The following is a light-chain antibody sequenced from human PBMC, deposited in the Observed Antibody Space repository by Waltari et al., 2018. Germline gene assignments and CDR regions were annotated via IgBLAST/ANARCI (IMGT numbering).Light chain of an antibody. CDR2: YDD. V-gene: IGLV3-21*01. CDR3: QVWESSSEVL. J-gene: IGLJ2*01. Sequence: SYVLTQPPSVSVAPGKTATITCGGNNVGPNNVHWYQRKPGQAPVLLIYYDDDRPSGIPERFSGSASGNTATLTISRVEAGDEADYYCQVWESSSEVLFGGGTKLTVL. CDR1: NVGPNN.